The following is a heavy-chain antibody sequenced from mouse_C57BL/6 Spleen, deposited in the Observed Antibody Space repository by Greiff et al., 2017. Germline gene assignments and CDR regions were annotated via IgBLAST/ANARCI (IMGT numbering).Heavy chain of an antibody. J-gene: IGHJ4*01. D-gene: IGHD1-1*01. CDR3: ARGVGRTVVAPYYYAMDY. Sequence: EVQLQQSGPELVKPGASVKISCKASGYSFTDYNMNWVKQSNGKSLEWIGVISPNYGTTSYNQQFKGKATLTVDQSSSTAYMQLNSLTSEDSAVYYCARGVGRTVVAPYYYAMDYWGQGTSVTVSS. V-gene: IGHV1-39*01. CDR2: ISPNYGTT. CDR1: GYSFTDYN.